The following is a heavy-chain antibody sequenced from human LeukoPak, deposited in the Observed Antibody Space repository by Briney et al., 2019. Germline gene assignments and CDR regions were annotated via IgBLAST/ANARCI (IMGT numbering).Heavy chain of an antibody. V-gene: IGHV1-2*02. CDR1: GYTFTGYY. J-gene: IGHJ3*02. CDR3: ARVNVVVPAAVDAFDI. D-gene: IGHD2-2*01. Sequence: ASVKVSCKASGYTFTGYYMHWVRQAPGQGLEWMGWINPNSGGTNYAQKFQGRVTMTRDTSISTAYMELSRLRSDDTAVYYCARVNVVVPAAVDAFDIWGQGTMVTVSS. CDR2: INPNSGGT.